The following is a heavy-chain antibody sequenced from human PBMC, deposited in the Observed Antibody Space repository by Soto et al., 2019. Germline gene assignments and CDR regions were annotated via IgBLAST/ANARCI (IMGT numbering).Heavy chain of an antibody. Sequence: QVQLQESGPGLVKPSQTLSLTCTVSGGSISTGGYYWTWIRQHPGKGLEWIGYIYYSGSTYYHPSLKRRVTISVDTSKNQFSLKLSSVTAADTAVYYCARGLSVTLFDNWGQGTLVTVSS. D-gene: IGHD4-17*01. V-gene: IGHV4-31*03. CDR2: IYYSGST. CDR3: ARGLSVTLFDN. CDR1: GGSISTGGYY. J-gene: IGHJ4*02.